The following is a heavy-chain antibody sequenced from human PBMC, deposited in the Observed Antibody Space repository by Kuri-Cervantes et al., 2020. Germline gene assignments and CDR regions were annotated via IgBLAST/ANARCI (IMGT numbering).Heavy chain of an antibody. CDR1: GGSFSGYY. CDR2: IYFSGST. V-gene: IGHV4-59*10. J-gene: IGHJ3*02. CDR3: ATWRYSNYVSFAFDI. Sequence: SETLSLTCAVDGGSFSGYYWSWIRQPAGKGLEWIGRIYFSGSTNYNPSLKSRVTISVDKSKNQFSLKLTSVTAADTAVYYCATWRYSNYVSFAFDIWGQGTMVTVSS. D-gene: IGHD4-11*01.